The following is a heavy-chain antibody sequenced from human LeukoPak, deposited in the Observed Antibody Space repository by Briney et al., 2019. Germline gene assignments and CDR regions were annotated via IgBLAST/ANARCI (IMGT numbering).Heavy chain of an antibody. V-gene: IGHV3-74*01. D-gene: IGHD5-24*01. Sequence: PGGSLRLSCAASGFTFSSYAMNWVRQVPGKGLMWVAHNTNGDSANYADSVKGRFTISRDNAKSTLSLQMNSLRAEDTAIYYCVRDNAYTFDYWGQGTLVTVSS. CDR3: VRDNAYTFDY. CDR1: GFTFSSYA. CDR2: NTNGDSA. J-gene: IGHJ4*01.